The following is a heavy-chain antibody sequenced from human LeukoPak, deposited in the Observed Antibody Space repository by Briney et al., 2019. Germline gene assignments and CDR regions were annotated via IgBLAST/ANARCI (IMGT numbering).Heavy chain of an antibody. CDR2: INHSGST. D-gene: IGHD3-9*01. V-gene: IGHV4-34*01. CDR1: GGSFSGYY. J-gene: IGHJ3*02. CDR3: ARVLRYFETHDAFDI. Sequence: SETLSLTCAVYGGSFSGYYWSWIRQPPGKGLEWIGEINHSGSTNYNPSLKSRVTISVDTSKNQFSLKLSSVTAADTAVYYCARVLRYFETHDAFDIWGQGTMVTDSS.